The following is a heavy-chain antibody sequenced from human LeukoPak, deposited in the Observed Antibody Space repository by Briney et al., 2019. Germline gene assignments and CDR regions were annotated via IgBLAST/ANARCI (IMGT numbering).Heavy chain of an antibody. J-gene: IGHJ4*02. V-gene: IGHV4-4*02. Sequence: SETLSLTCAVSGGPITSHSWWSWVRQPPGKGLEWIGEIYHGGDTNYDPSVKSRVTMSVDKSKNHFSLNLRSVTAADTAIYYCASHVTVLGTRGFDYWGQGILVTVSS. CDR1: GGPITSHSW. CDR2: IYHGGDT. CDR3: ASHVTVLGTRGFDY. D-gene: IGHD6-19*01.